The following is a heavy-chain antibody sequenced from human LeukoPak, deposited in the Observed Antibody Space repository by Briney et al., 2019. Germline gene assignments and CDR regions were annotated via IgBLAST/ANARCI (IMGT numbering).Heavy chain of an antibody. Sequence: SGGSLRLSCAASEFTVSSNYMTWVRQAPGKGLEWVAVIHKNAITYYADTVKGRFTISRDNSKNILYLQMNSLRAEDTAVYYCARSLRVRGVPDYMDVWGKGTTVTISS. J-gene: IGHJ6*03. CDR2: IHKNAIT. D-gene: IGHD3-10*01. CDR3: ARSLRVRGVPDYMDV. CDR1: EFTVSSNY. V-gene: IGHV3-53*01.